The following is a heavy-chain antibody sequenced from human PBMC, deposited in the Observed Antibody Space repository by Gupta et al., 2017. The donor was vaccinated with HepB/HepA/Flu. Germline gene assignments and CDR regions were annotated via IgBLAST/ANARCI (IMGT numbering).Heavy chain of an antibody. J-gene: IGHJ4*02. V-gene: IGHV4-4*02. CDR2: IYHSGST. Sequence: QVQLQESGPGLVKPSGALSLTCPVSGGPISSSKWWGWVRQPPGKGLEWIGEIYHSGSTNYNPSLKSRVTISVDKPKNQFSLKLSSVTAADTAVYYCARALRFLEWLLDWGQGTLVTVSS. CDR3: ARALRFLEWLLD. D-gene: IGHD3-3*01. CDR1: GGPISSSKW.